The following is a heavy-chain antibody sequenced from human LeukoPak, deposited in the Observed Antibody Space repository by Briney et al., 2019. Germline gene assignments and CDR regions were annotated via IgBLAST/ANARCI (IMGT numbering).Heavy chain of an antibody. CDR3: ARVGCSGGSCEFDY. CDR1: GGSFSGYY. Sequence: SETLSLTCAVYGGSFSGYYWSWLRQPPGKGLEWIGEINHSGSTNYNPALKSRVTISVDTSKTQYSLKLSSVAAADTAVYYGARVGCSGGSCEFDYWGQGTLVTVSS. V-gene: IGHV4-34*01. D-gene: IGHD2-15*01. J-gene: IGHJ4*02. CDR2: INHSGST.